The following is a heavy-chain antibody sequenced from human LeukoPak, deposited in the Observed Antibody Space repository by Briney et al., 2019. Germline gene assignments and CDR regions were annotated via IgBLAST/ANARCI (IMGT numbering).Heavy chain of an antibody. D-gene: IGHD2-15*01. CDR3: ARDHCSGGSCYFHY. V-gene: IGHV4-31*03. Sequence: KPSETLSLTCTVSGGSISSGGYYWSWIRQHPGKGLEWIGYIYYSGSTYYNPSLKSRVTISVDTSKNQFSLKLSSVTAADTAVYYCARDHCSGGSCYFHYWGQGTLVTVSS. J-gene: IGHJ4*02. CDR1: GGSISSGGYY. CDR2: IYYSGST.